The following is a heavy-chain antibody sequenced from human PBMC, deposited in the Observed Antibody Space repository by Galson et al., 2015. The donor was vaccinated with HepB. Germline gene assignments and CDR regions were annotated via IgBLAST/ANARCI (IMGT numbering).Heavy chain of an antibody. V-gene: IGHV3-48*04. CDR1: GFTFSSYS. J-gene: IGHJ3*02. CDR3: ASDSAWAFDT. CDR2: INDKSVTI. Sequence: SLRLSCAASGFTFSSYSMNWVRQAPGKGLEWVAYINDKSVTIYYADSMKGRFTISRDNAKNSLYLQMNSLRAEDTALYYCASDSAWAFDTWGHGALVTVSS.